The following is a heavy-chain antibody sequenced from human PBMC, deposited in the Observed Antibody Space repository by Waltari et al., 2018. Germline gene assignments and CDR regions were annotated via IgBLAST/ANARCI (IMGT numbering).Heavy chain of an antibody. J-gene: IGHJ4*02. V-gene: IGHV3-53*01. CDR3: AASPGSSRAPFDD. CDR2: IFSGGET. Sequence: EVQLVDSGGGLIQPGGSLRLSCAASGFIVSTKYMSWVRQAPGKGLDWVSIIFSGGETYYADSVKCQFTISRDNSKNTVYLQMNNLRAEDTAVYYCAASPGSSRAPFDDWGQGTLVTVSS. D-gene: IGHD2-2*01. CDR1: GFIVSTKY.